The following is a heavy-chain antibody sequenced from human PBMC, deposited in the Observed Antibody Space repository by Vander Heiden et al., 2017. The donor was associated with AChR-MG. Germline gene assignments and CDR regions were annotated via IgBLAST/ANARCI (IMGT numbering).Heavy chain of an antibody. CDR1: GFTFSYFG. Sequence: QVQLVESGGGVVQPGRSLRLSCAASGFTFSYFGMHWVRQAPGKGLEWVAVLWYDGSNKYYADSVKGRFTISRDNSKNTLYLKMNSLRAEDTAVYYCARMFDDAFDIWGQGTMVTVSS. CDR3: ARMFDDAFDI. D-gene: IGHD3-10*02. CDR2: LWYDGSNK. J-gene: IGHJ3*02. V-gene: IGHV3-33*01.